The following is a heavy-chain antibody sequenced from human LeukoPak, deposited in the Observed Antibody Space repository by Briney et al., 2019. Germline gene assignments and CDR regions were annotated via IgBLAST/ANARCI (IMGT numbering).Heavy chain of an antibody. CDR2: IIPIFGTA. Sequence: SVKVSCKASGGTFSSYAISWVRQAPGQGLEWMGGIIPIFGTANYAQKFQGRVTITTDEPTSTAYMELSSLRSEDTAVYYCARVSGVLLDSSGAYFDYWGQGTLVTVSS. D-gene: IGHD3-22*01. CDR1: GGTFSSYA. J-gene: IGHJ4*02. CDR3: ARVSGVLLDSSGAYFDY. V-gene: IGHV1-69*05.